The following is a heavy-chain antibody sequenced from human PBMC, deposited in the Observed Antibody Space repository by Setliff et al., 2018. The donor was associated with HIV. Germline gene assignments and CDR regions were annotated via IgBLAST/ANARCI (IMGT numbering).Heavy chain of an antibody. CDR1: GGSISSSGPGYY. Sequence: PSETLSLTCTVSGGSISSSGPGYYWGWVSQPPGGGLEWIGSVYYTWIPTYNPSLSSRVTISVDTSKNQFSLKLTAVTAADTAFYYCARVSRLHPFDPWGQGVLVTVSS. CDR2: VYYTWIP. V-gene: IGHV4-39*07. J-gene: IGHJ5*02. CDR3: ARVSRLHPFDP. D-gene: IGHD2-15*01.